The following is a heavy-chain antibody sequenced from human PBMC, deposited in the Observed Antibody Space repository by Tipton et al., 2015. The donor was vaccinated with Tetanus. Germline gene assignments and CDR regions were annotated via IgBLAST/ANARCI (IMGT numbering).Heavy chain of an antibody. CDR1: GGSISSSSYY. CDR3: ARDPSGGVRYFDY. V-gene: IGHV4-39*07. J-gene: IGHJ4*02. Sequence: GLVKPSETLSLTCTVSGGSISSSSYYWGWIRQPPGKGLEWIGTIYYSGSTYYNPSLKSRVTISVDTSKNQFSLKLSSVTAADTAVYYCARDPSGGVRYFDYWGQGTLVTVSS. CDR2: IYYSGST. D-gene: IGHD2-8*01.